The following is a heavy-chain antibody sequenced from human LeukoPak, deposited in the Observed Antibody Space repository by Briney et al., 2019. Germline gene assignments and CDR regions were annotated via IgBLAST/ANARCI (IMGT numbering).Heavy chain of an antibody. CDR3: ARQYTALYYYYGMDV. CDR1: GGTFSIYA. Sequence: SVKVSCTASGGTFSIYAISWVRQAPGQGLEWMGGIIPIFGAANYAQKFQGRVTITADESTSTAYMELGSLRSEDTAVYYCARQYTALYYYYGMDVWGQGTTVTVSS. D-gene: IGHD2-2*02. V-gene: IGHV1-69*13. CDR2: IIPIFGAA. J-gene: IGHJ6*02.